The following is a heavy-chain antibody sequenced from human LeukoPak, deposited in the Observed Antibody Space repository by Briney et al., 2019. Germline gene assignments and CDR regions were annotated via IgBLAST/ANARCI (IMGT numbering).Heavy chain of an antibody. CDR2: ISYDGSNK. J-gene: IGHJ4*02. D-gene: IGHD2-21*02. Sequence: GGSLRLSCAASGFTFSSYAMHWVRQAPGKGLEWVAVISYDGSNKYYADSVKGRFTISRDNSKNTLYLQMNSLRAEDTAVYYCARDLRGNNPAYCGGDCYPQTFLFDYWGQGTLVTVSS. CDR1: GFTFSSYA. V-gene: IGHV3-30-3*01. CDR3: ARDLRGNNPAYCGGDCYPQTFLFDY.